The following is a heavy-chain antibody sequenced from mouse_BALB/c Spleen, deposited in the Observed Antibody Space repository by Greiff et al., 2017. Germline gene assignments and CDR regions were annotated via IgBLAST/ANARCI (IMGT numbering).Heavy chain of an antibody. D-gene: IGHD2-4*01. J-gene: IGHJ4*01. CDR2: IDPANGNT. V-gene: IGHV14-3*02. Sequence: VQLQQSGAELEKPGASVKLSCTASGFNIKDTYMHWVKQRPEQGLEWIGRIDPANGNTKYDPKFQGKATITADTSSNTAYLQLSSLTSEDTAVYYCARCDYDAYYAMDYWGQGTSVTVSS. CDR3: ARCDYDAYYAMDY. CDR1: GFNIKDTY.